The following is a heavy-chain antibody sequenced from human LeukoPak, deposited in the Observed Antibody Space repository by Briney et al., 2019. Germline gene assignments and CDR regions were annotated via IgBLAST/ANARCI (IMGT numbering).Heavy chain of an antibody. CDR3: AKVMPPGRIRFYSYYMDV. D-gene: IGHD2-15*01. Sequence: GGSLRLSCAASGFTFSSYAMSWARQAPGKGLEWVANIKQDGSEKYYVDSVKGRFTISRDNAKNSLYLQMNSLRVEDTAVYYCAKVMPPGRIRFYSYYMDVWGKGTTVSVS. CDR2: IKQDGSEK. J-gene: IGHJ6*03. CDR1: GFTFSSYA. V-gene: IGHV3-7*01.